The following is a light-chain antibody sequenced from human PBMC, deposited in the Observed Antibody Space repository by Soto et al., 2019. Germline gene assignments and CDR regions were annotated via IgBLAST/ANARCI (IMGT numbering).Light chain of an antibody. J-gene: IGKJ1*01. CDR1: QSVNKAY. Sequence: EIVLTQSPGTLALSPGDRATLSCRASQSVNKAYLAWYQVKPGQAPRRLIYGASSRATGIPDRFSGRGFGTDFTLTISRLEPEDFAVYYCQHSGDFRWTFGLGTKVEVK. CDR2: GAS. CDR3: QHSGDFRWT. V-gene: IGKV3-20*01.